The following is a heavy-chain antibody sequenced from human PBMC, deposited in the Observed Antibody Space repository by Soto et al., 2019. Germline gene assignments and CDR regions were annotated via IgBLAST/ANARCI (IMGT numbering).Heavy chain of an antibody. CDR1: GGSINFYY. CDR3: ARQRNPVAGWYFDY. D-gene: IGHD6-19*01. CDR2: LYYSGST. V-gene: IGHV4-59*08. Sequence: QVQLQESGPGLVKPSETLSLTCTVSGGSINFYYWSWIRQSPGKGLEWIGDLYYSGSTRYNPSLNSRATISVDASKNQFSLKLNSVTAADTAVYYCARQRNPVAGWYFDYWGQGTLVAVSS. J-gene: IGHJ4*02.